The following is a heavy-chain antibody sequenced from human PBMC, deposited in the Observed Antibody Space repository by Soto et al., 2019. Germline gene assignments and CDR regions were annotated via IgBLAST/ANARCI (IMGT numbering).Heavy chain of an antibody. CDR2: VYYRGRS. D-gene: IGHD4-17*01. CDR3: VSQRTTVPTHAYFDY. V-gene: IGHV4-39*01. J-gene: IGHJ4*02. Sequence: SQTLSLTCTVSAGSVTNSSYHWGWIRQSPEKGLEWIGSVYYRGRSYSKSSVKSRGTISVDTSKNRFSLRLNSVTASDTAVYFCVSQRTTVPTHAYFDYWGPGALVTVS. CDR1: AGSVTNSSYH.